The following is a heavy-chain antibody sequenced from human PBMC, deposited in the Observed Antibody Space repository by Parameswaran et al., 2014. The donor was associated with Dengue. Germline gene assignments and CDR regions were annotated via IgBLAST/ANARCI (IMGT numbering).Heavy chain of an antibody. CDR3: ARHSYGGYGAIDY. D-gene: IGHD4-17*01. J-gene: IGHJ4*02. CDR2: IYYSGST. Sequence: QMPGKGLEWIGSIYYSGSTYYNPSLKSRVTISVDTSKNQFSLKLSSVTAADTAVYYCARHSYGGYGAIDYWGQGTLVTVSS. V-gene: IGHV4-39*01.